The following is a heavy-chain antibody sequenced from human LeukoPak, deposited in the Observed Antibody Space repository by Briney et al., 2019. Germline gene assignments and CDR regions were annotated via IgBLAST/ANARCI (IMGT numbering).Heavy chain of an antibody. J-gene: IGHJ4*02. D-gene: IGHD3-10*01. Sequence: ASVKVSCKASGYTFTSFGINWVRQAPGQGLEWMGWISPYNGDTHYAQNLQGRLTMTTDTSTSTAYMDLRSLISDDTAVYFCARGGYYNSGSFPDYWGQGTLVTVSS. CDR3: ARGGYYNSGSFPDY. CDR2: ISPYNGDT. V-gene: IGHV1-18*01. CDR1: GYTFTSFG.